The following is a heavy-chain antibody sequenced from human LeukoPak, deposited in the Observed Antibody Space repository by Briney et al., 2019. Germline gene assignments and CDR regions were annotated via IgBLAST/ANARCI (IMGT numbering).Heavy chain of an antibody. CDR1: GYTFTGYY. V-gene: IGHV1-2*06. D-gene: IGHD3-10*01. J-gene: IGHJ5*02. CDR3: ARGELVGVGVISVGWFDL. Sequence: ASVKVSCKASGYTFTGYYMHWVRQAPGQGLEWMGRINPNSGGTNYAQKFQGRVTMTRDTSISTAYMELSRLRSDDTAVYYCARGELVGVGVISVGWFDLWGQGTLVTVSS. CDR2: INPNSGGT.